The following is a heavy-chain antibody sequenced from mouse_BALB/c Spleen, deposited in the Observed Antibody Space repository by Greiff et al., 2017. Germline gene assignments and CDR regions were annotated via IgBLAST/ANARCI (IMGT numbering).Heavy chain of an antibody. CDR3: ARDAWDF. Sequence: EVQGVESGGGLVKPGGSLKLSCAASGFTFSDYYMYWVRQTPEKRLEWVATISDGGSYTYYPDSVKGRFTISRDNAKNNLYLQMSSLKSEDTAMYYCARDAWDFWGQGTSVTVSS. V-gene: IGHV5-4*02. J-gene: IGHJ4*01. CDR2: ISDGGSYT. CDR1: GFTFSDYY.